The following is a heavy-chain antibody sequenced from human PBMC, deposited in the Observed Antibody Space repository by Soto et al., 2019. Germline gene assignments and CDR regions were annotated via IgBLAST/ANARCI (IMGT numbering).Heavy chain of an antibody. D-gene: IGHD3-10*01. V-gene: IGHV1-46*01. CDR1: GYTFTFYY. CDR3: ARVGYYGSGTYYGLGDF. Sequence: QVQLVQSGAEVKKPGASVKVSCKASGYTFTFYYMHWVRQAPGQGLEWLGVINPYGGSTNYAQKFQGSVTMTRDTSTSTVYMELYTLTSEDTAVYYCARVGYYGSGTYYGLGDFWGQGTLVTVSS. J-gene: IGHJ4*02. CDR2: INPYGGST.